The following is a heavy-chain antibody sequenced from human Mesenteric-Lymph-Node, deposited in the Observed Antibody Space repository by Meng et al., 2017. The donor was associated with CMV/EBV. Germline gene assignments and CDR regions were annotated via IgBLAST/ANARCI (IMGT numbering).Heavy chain of an antibody. CDR3: AREYPDYDFLGGGAFDI. D-gene: IGHD3-3*01. CDR2: ISAYNGNT. J-gene: IGHJ3*02. CDR1: GYTFTSYG. V-gene: IGHV1-18*01. Sequence: ASVKVSCKASGYTFTSYGISWVRQAPGQGLEWMGWISAYNGNTNYAQKLQGRVTMTTDTSTSTAYMELRSLRSDDTAVYYCAREYPDYDFLGGGAFDIWGQGTMVTVSS.